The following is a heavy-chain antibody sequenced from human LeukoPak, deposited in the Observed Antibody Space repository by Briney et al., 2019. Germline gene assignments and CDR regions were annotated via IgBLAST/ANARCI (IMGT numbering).Heavy chain of an antibody. CDR1: GFTLNSYR. J-gene: IGHJ6*04. CDR3: ARGGASNFASFHV. D-gene: IGHD4-11*01. V-gene: IGHV3-21*01. Sequence: GGSLRLSCAASGFTLNSYRVLGAPAAPGKGRVGFSSINSSSSYIYYADHEKGRLTISRDNAKNPLYLQMNSLRAEDTAVYYCARGGASNFASFHVWGKGTTVTVSS. CDR2: INSSSSYI.